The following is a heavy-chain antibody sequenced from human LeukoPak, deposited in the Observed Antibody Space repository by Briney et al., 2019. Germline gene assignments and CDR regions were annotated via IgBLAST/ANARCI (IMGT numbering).Heavy chain of an antibody. D-gene: IGHD4-17*01. J-gene: IGHJ4*02. V-gene: IGHV1-2*06. CDR1: GYTFTGSY. Sequence: ASVKVSCRASGYTFTGSYIHWVRQAPGQGLEWMGRINPNSGVTIYAQKFQGRVTLTRDTSITTAHMELSSLRSDDTAVYYCARTDGVDYWGQGTLVTVSS. CDR3: ARTDGVDY. CDR2: INPNSGVT.